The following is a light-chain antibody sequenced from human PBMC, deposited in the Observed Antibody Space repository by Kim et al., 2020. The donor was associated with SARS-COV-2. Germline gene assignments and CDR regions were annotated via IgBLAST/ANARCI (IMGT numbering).Light chain of an antibody. CDR1: QIVISSH. CDR2: GAF. J-gene: IGKJ1*01. Sequence: STGESTPLTSRTSQIVISSHLAWYQQKPGQAPRILIYGAFSRATDIPDRFSGSGSGADFTHTSSRLEPEDFAVYYCHQYGSSPGTFGQGTKVDIK. CDR3: HQYGSSPGT. V-gene: IGKV3-20*01.